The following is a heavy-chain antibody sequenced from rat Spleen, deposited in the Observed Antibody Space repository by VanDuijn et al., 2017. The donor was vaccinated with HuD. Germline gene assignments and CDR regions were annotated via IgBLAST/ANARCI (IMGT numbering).Heavy chain of an antibody. CDR1: GFSLISHS. V-gene: IGHV2-1*01. CDR2: IWGDGST. Sequence: QVQLKESGPGLVQPSQTLSLTCTVSGFSLISHSVHWVRQPPGKGLEWMGGIWGDGSTDYNSVLKSRLSFSRDTSKSQIFLKMNSLQTDDTATYYCTRMRHYFDYWGQGVMVTVSS. J-gene: IGHJ2*01. CDR3: TRMRHYFDY.